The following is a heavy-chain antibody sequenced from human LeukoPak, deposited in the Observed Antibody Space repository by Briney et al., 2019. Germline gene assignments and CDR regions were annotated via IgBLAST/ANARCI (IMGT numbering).Heavy chain of an antibody. CDR1: GFTFSNYA. J-gene: IGHJ5*02. CDR3: AKESTVTPGNVNWFDA. Sequence: GGSLRLSCAASGFTFSNYAMNWVRQAPGKGLEWVSGMSGSGADIYYADSVKGRFTISRDNSKNTLYLHMNSLRAENTAIYYCAKESTVTPGNVNWFDAWGQGTLVTVSS. V-gene: IGHV3-23*01. CDR2: MSGSGADI. D-gene: IGHD4-17*01.